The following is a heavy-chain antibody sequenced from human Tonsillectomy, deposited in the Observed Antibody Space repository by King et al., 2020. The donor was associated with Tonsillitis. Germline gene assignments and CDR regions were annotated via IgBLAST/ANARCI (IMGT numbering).Heavy chain of an antibody. V-gene: IGHV3-48*01. CDR1: GITFSNYN. D-gene: IGHD3-3*01. CDR2: ISYSSTTI. J-gene: IGHJ4*02. Sequence: VQLVESGGGLVQPGGSLRLSCAASGITFSNYNMDWIRQAPGKGLEWVSYISYSSTTIFYADSVKGRFTISRDNAKNSLFLQMNSLRAEDTAMYYCARVSDFWSGFYSGIDYWGQGILVTVSS. CDR3: ARVSDFWSGFYSGIDY.